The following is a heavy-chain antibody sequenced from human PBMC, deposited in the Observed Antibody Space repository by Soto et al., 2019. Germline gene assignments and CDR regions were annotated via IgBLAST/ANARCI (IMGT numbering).Heavy chain of an antibody. V-gene: IGHV1-2*04. CDR1: GYTFTGYY. Sequence: ASVKVSCKASGYTFTGYYMHWVRQAPGQGLEWMGWINPNSGGTNYAQKFQGWVTTTRDTSISTAYMELSRLRSDDTAVYYCARDATLERTDYGDLYYFYYWGQGTLVTVSS. J-gene: IGHJ4*02. CDR3: ARDATLERTDYGDLYYFYY. CDR2: INPNSGGT. D-gene: IGHD4-17*01.